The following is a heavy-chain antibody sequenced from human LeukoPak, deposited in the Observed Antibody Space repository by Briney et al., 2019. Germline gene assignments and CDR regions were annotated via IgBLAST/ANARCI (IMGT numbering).Heavy chain of an antibody. CDR3: ARDNQWLNAFDI. CDR2: SYYIEST. V-gene: IGHV4-59*01. Sequence: SETLSLTCIVSGGSINHYYWSWIRQPPGKGLEWIGYSYYIESTNYNPSLKSRVTISVDTSRNRFSLKLSSVTAADTAMYYCARDNQWLNAFDIWGQGTMVTVSS. D-gene: IGHD3-22*01. CDR1: GGSINHYY. J-gene: IGHJ3*02.